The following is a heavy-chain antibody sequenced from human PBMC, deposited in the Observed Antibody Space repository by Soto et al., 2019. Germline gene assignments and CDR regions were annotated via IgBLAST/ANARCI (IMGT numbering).Heavy chain of an antibody. Sequence: QITLKESGPTLVKPTQTLTLTCTLSGFSLSTSGVGVGWIRQPPGKALEWLALIYWDDDKRYSPFLKSRLTITQDTYKNQVVLTLTNMDPVDTATYYCALKGDGYRGFKYWGQGTLVTVSS. CDR3: ALKGDGYRGFKY. V-gene: IGHV2-5*02. J-gene: IGHJ4*02. D-gene: IGHD5-12*01. CDR1: GFSLSTSGVG. CDR2: IYWDDDK.